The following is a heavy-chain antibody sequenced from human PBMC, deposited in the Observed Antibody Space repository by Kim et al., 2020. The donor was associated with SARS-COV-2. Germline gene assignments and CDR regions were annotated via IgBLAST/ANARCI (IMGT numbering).Heavy chain of an antibody. Sequence: GGSLRLSCAASGFTFSNYGMHWVRQAPGKGLEWVAVISYDGSNKYYADSVKGRFTISRDNSNNTLYLQMNSLRAEDTAVYYCAKGGYGISYYYYGMDVWG. D-gene: IGHD5-12*01. CDR2: ISYDGSNK. V-gene: IGHV3-30*18. J-gene: IGHJ6*01. CDR1: GFTFSNYG. CDR3: AKGGYGISYYYYGMDV.